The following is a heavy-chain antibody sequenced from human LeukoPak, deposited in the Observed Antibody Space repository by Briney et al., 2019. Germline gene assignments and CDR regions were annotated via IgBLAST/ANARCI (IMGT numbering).Heavy chain of an antibody. CDR1: GDSVSSNSAA. D-gene: IGHD6-19*01. CDR2: TYYRSKWYN. CDR3: ARGPVEQWLVSSGKVYYYYGMDV. Sequence: SQTLSLTCAISGDSVSSNSAAWNCIRQSPSRGLEWLGRTYYRSKWYNDYAVSVKSRITINPDTSKNQFSLQLNSVTPEDTAVYYCARGPVEQWLVSSGKVYYYYGMDVWGKGTTVTVSS. J-gene: IGHJ6*04. V-gene: IGHV6-1*01.